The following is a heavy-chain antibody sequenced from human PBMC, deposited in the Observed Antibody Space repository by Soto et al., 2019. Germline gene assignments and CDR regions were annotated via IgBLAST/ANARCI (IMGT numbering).Heavy chain of an antibody. V-gene: IGHV1-46*01. Sequence: ASEQGSCKPSGYTLTSYFMHWVRQAPGQGVGWMRIINPSGGSTSYEQKFQGRVTMIRDTSTSTVYMELSSLRSEDTAVYYCARDLRRVPAAISYYYYGMDVWGQGTTVTVSS. CDR3: ARDLRRVPAAISYYYYGMDV. D-gene: IGHD2-2*02. CDR1: GYTLTSYF. J-gene: IGHJ6*02. CDR2: INPSGGST.